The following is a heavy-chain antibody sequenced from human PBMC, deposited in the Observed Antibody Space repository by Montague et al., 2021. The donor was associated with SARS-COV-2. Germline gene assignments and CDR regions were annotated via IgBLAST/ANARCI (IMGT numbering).Heavy chain of an antibody. V-gene: IGHV4-39*01. CDR1: GGSISSSSYY. J-gene: IGHJ4*02. CDR3: ASTPIVVVVAADYYFDY. CDR2: IYYSGST. Sequence: SETLSLTCTVSGGSISSSSYYWGWIRQPPGMGLEWIVSIYYSGSTYSNPSLKSPVTISVDTSKNQFSLKLSSVTAADTAVYYCASTPIVVVVAADYYFDYWGQGTLVTVSS. D-gene: IGHD2-15*01.